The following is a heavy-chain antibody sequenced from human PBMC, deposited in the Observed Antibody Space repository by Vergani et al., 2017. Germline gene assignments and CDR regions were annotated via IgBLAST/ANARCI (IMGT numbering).Heavy chain of an antibody. V-gene: IGHV1-2*02. CDR1: GYTFTGYY. J-gene: IGHJ6*03. CDR2: INPNSGGT. CDR3: ASNSLIVVVPAAIDYYYYMDV. Sequence: QVQLVQSGAEVKKPGASVKVSCKASGYTFTGYYMHWLRQAPGQGLEWMGWINPNSGGTNYAQKFQGRVTMTRDTSISTAYMELSRLRSDDTAVYYCASNSLIVVVPAAIDYYYYMDVWGKGTTVTVSS. D-gene: IGHD2-2*01.